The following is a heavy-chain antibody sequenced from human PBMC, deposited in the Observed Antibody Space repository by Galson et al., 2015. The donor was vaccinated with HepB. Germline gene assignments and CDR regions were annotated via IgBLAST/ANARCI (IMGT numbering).Heavy chain of an antibody. V-gene: IGHV1-3*01. CDR2: INAGNGNT. D-gene: IGHD3-10*01. CDR1: GYTFTSYA. CDR3: ARDYYYYGSGSYLSYAFDI. Sequence: SVKVSCKASGYTFTSYAMHWVRQAPGQRLEWMGWINAGNGNTKYSQKFQGRVTITRDTSASTAYMELSSLRSEDTAVYYCARDYYYYGSGSYLSYAFDIWGQGTMVTVSS. J-gene: IGHJ3*02.